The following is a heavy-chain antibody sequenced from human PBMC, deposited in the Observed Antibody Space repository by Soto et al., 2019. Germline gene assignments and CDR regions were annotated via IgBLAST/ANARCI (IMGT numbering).Heavy chain of an antibody. CDR2: ISGNAGNT. CDR1: EFTFSNYA. CDR3: ARGHYDFWSGYYIGDAFDI. D-gene: IGHD3-3*01. Sequence: GSLRLSCAASEFTFSNYAMSWVRQAPGKGLEWVSSISGNAGNTYYPDSVKGRFTISRENAKNSLYLQMNSLRAGDTAVYYCARGHYDFWSGYYIGDAFDIWGQGTMVTVSS. J-gene: IGHJ3*02. V-gene: IGHV3-23*01.